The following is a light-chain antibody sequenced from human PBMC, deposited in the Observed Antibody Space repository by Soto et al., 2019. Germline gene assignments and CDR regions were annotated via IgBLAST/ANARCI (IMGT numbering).Light chain of an antibody. CDR1: QIISTG. CDR2: DAS. Sequence: DIQMTQSPSTLSASVGDRVTITCRASQIISTGLAWYQQKPGKAPKLLIYDASSLHSGVPSRFSGGGSGTEFTLTISSLQSDDVATYSCQQYNSYSPVTFGQGTKLEIK. CDR3: QQYNSYSPVT. J-gene: IGKJ2*01. V-gene: IGKV1-5*01.